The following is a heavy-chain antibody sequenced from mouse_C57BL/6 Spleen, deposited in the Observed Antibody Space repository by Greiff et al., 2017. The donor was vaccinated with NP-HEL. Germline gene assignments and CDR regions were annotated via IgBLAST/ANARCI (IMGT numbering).Heavy chain of an antibody. CDR1: GYTFTSYW. CDR3: ASPPLDSSGYGVWFAY. Sequence: QVQLQQPGAELVKPGASVKLSCKASGYTFTSYWMHWVKQRPGQGLEWIGMIHPNSGSTNYNEKFKSKATLTVDKSSSTDYMQLSSLTSEDSAVYCCASPPLDSSGYGVWFAYWGQGTLVTVSA. V-gene: IGHV1-64*01. D-gene: IGHD3-2*02. J-gene: IGHJ3*01. CDR2: IHPNSGST.